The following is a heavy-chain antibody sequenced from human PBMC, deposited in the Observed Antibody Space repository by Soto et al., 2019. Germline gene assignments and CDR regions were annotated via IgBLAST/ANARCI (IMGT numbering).Heavy chain of an antibody. CDR2: INTDGSST. CDR3: ARGGCSRTSCYILDY. D-gene: IGHD2-2*02. J-gene: IGHJ4*02. Sequence: EVQLVESGGGLVQPGGSLRLSCAASGFTFSSYWMHWVRQAPGKGLVWVSRINTDGSSTSYADSVKGRFTISRDNAKNTLDLQMNSLRAEDTDVYYCARGGCSRTSCYILDYWGQGTLVTVSS. V-gene: IGHV3-74*01. CDR1: GFTFSSYW.